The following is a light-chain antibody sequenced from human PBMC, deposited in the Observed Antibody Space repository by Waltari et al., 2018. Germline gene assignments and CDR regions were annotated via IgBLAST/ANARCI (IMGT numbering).Light chain of an antibody. J-gene: IGLJ1*01. CDR3: SSYTSSSTYV. CDR1: SSDVGGYNY. Sequence: QSALTQPASVSGSPGQSLTISCTGTSSDVGGYNYFSWYQQHTGKAPKLMIYDVSNRPSGVSNRFSGSKSGNTASLTISGLQAEDEADYYCSSYTSSSTYVFGTGTKVTVL. CDR2: DVS. V-gene: IGLV2-14*03.